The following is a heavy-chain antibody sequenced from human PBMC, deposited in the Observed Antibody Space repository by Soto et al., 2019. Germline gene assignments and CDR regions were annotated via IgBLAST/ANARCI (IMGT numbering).Heavy chain of an antibody. CDR1: GFTFSSYA. J-gene: IGHJ4*02. D-gene: IGHD3-10*01. CDR2: ISGSGGST. Sequence: TGGSLRLSCAASGFTFSSYAMSWVRQAPGKGLEWVSAISGSGGSTYYADSVKGRFTISRDNSKNTLYLQMNSLRAEDTAVYYCAKDPRVLLWFGESIDYWGQGTLVTVS. CDR3: AKDPRVLLWFGESIDY. V-gene: IGHV3-23*01.